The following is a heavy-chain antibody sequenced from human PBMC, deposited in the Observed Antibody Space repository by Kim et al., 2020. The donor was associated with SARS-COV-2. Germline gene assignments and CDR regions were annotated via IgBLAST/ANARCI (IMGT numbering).Heavy chain of an antibody. V-gene: IGHV4-39*01. Sequence: SETLSLTCSVSGGSISSSSYYWGWIRQPPGKGLEWIGSIYYTGSTFYNPSLKSRVTISVDTSKNQFSLKLSSVTAADTAVYYCAGHFRGTSIRFLGLHYFDSWGQGTLVTVSS. CDR3: AGHFRGTSIRFLGLHYFDS. D-gene: IGHD3-3*01. J-gene: IGHJ4*02. CDR2: IYYTGST. CDR1: GGSISSSSYY.